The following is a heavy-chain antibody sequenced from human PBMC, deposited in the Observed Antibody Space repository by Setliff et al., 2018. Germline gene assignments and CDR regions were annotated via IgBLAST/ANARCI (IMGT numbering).Heavy chain of an antibody. J-gene: IGHJ4*02. Sequence: GESLKISCAVFGFNFNTHTLSWVRQAPGKGLEWVSAISGNSYYINYVDSVKGRFTVSRDNDRNSVSLQMNSLRAEDTGVYYCVAGRMWLPVGDYWGQGALVTVPQ. CDR1: GFNFNTHT. V-gene: IGHV3-21*01. CDR3: VAGRMWLPVGDY. CDR2: ISGNSYYI. D-gene: IGHD6-19*01.